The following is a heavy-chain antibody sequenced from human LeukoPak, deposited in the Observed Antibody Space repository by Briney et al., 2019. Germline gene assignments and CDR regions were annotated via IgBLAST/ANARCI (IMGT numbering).Heavy chain of an antibody. V-gene: IGHV3-23*01. J-gene: IGHJ4*02. D-gene: IGHD2-2*01. CDR3: AKKGSISTVPTQYYFDY. Sequence: GGSLRLSCAASGFTFSSYAMSWVRQAPGKGLEWVSAISGSSGSTYYADSVKGRFTISRDNSKNTLYLQMNSLRAEDTAVYYCAKKGSISTVPTQYYFDYWGQGTLVTVSS. CDR2: ISGSSGST. CDR1: GFTFSSYA.